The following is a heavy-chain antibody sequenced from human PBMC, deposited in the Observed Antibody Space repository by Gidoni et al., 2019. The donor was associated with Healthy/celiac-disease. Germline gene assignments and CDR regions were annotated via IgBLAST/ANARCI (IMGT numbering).Heavy chain of an antibody. CDR2: IIPIFGTA. D-gene: IGHD2-15*01. CDR1: GGTFRSYS. V-gene: IGHV1-69*01. J-gene: IGHJ6*02. Sequence: QVQLVQSGAEVKKPGSSVKVSCKASGGTFRSYSISWVRQAPGQGLEWMGGIIPIFGTANYAQKFQGRVTITADESTSTAYMELSSLRAEDTAVYYCARDKRDIVSVEGYYYYGMDVWGQGTTVTVSS. CDR3: ARDKRDIVSVEGYYYYGMDV.